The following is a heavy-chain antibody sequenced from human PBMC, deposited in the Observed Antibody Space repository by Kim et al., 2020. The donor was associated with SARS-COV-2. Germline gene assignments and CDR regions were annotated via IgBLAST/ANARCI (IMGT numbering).Heavy chain of an antibody. CDR1: GFSFSDFY. D-gene: IGHD2-15*01. CDR3: VRGGYCTGGSCFHRGGLDV. J-gene: IGHJ6*02. CDR2: ISHHGDSI. V-gene: IGHV3-11*01. Sequence: GGSLRLSCAASGFSFSDFYLLWVRQGPGKGLEWISYISHHGDSISYLDSVKGRFTISRDNAKNSLYLQMNSLRAADTAIYYCVRGGYCTGGSCFHRGGLDVWGQGTTVTVSS.